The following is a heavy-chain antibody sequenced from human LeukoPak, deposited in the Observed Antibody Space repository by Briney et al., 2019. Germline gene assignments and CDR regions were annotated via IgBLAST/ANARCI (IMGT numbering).Heavy chain of an antibody. Sequence: HPGRSLRLSCAASGFTFSSYGMPWVRQAPGKGLEWVAVISYDGSNKYYADSVKGRFTISRDNSKNTLYLQMNSLRAEDTAVYYCAKHPLAYCGGDCYSNWFDPWGQGTLVTVSS. CDR1: GFTFSSYG. V-gene: IGHV3-30*18. CDR2: ISYDGSNK. D-gene: IGHD2-21*02. J-gene: IGHJ5*02. CDR3: AKHPLAYCGGDCYSNWFDP.